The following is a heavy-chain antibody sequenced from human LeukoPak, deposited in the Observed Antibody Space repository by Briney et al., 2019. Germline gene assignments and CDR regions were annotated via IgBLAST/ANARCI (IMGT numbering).Heavy chain of an antibody. CDR1: GFTFSSSA. J-gene: IGHJ6*02. CDR3: ATYTNWVAGDV. Sequence: GGSLRLSCAASGFTFSSSAMSWVRQAPGKGLEWVADIKKDGSVKDYVDSVKGRFTISRDNAKNSLYLQMDSLRAEDTAVYYCATYTNWVAGDVWGQGTTVSVSS. V-gene: IGHV3-7*01. D-gene: IGHD7-27*01. CDR2: IKKDGSVK.